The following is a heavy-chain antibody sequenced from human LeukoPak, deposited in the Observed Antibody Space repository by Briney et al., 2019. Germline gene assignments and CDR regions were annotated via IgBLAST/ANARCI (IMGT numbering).Heavy chain of an antibody. V-gene: IGHV3-21*01. CDR1: GFTFSSYS. CDR3: ATYGDYAPYYYGMDV. D-gene: IGHD4-17*01. Sequence: GGTLCLTCAASGFTFSSYSMNWVRQAPGKGLEWVSSISSSSSYIYYADSVKGRFTISRDNAKNSLYLQMNSLRAEDTAVYYCATYGDYAPYYYGMDVWGKGTTVTVSS. J-gene: IGHJ6*04. CDR2: ISSSSSYI.